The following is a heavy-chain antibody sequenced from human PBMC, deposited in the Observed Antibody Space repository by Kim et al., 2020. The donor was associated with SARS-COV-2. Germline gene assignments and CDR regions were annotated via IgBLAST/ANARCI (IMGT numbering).Heavy chain of an antibody. CDR1: GGSISSGGYY. D-gene: IGHD4-17*01. Sequence: SETLSLTCTVSGGSISSGGYYWSWIRQHPGKGLEWIGYIYYSGSTYYNPSLKSRVTISVDTSKNQFSLKLSSVTAADTAVYYCARGTTVTTCFDYWGQGTLVTVSS. CDR2: IYYSGST. V-gene: IGHV4-31*03. CDR3: ARGTTVTTCFDY. J-gene: IGHJ4*02.